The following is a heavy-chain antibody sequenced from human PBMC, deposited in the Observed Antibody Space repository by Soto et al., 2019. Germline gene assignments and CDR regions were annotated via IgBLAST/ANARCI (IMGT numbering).Heavy chain of an antibody. Sequence: QVQLQESGPGPVKPSQTLSLTCTVSGGSISSGDHYWSWNRQPPGKGLEWIGYINYSGSTDYNPSLKSRVTISVDTSKNQFFLKLSSLTAADTAGFYCARAQWFGELSFDYWGQGTLVTVSS. V-gene: IGHV4-30-4*01. D-gene: IGHD3-10*01. CDR2: INYSGST. J-gene: IGHJ4*02. CDR3: ARAQWFGELSFDY. CDR1: GGSISSGDHY.